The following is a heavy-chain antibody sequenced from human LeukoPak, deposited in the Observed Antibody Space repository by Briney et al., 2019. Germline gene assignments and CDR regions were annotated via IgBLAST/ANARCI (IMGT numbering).Heavy chain of an antibody. CDR3: ARQGYSAYEILDY. V-gene: IGHV4-59*08. D-gene: IGHD5-12*01. CDR1: GGSISSYY. Sequence: SETLSLTCTVSGGSISSYYWSWIRQPPGKGLEWIGYIYYSWSTNYSPSLKSRVTISVDTSKNQFSLKLSSVTAADTAVYYCARQGYSAYEILDYWGQGTLVTVSS. J-gene: IGHJ4*02. CDR2: IYYSWST.